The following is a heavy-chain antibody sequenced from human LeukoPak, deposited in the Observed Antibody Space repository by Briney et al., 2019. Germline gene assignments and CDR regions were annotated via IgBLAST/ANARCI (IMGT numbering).Heavy chain of an antibody. CDR1: GGSFSGYY. CDR2: ISHSGST. D-gene: IGHD3-22*01. Sequence: SETLSLTCAVYGGSFSGYYWSWIRQPPGKGLEWIGEISHSGSTNYNPSLKSRVTISVDTSKNQFSLKLSSVTAADTAVYYCARGPYDSSGYYYLGDYWGQGTLVTVSP. CDR3: ARGPYDSSGYYYLGDY. V-gene: IGHV4-34*01. J-gene: IGHJ4*02.